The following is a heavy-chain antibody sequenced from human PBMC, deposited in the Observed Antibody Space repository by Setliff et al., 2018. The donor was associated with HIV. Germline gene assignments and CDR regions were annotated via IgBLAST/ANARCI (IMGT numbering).Heavy chain of an antibody. CDR3: ARDSSYAPERRGFDY. CDR2: IYYSGST. V-gene: IGHV4-59*01. J-gene: IGHJ4*02. Sequence: PSETLSLTCTVSGGSISSYYWSWIRQPPGKGLEWIGYIYYSGSTNYNPSLKSRVTISVDTSKNQFSLKLSSVTAADTAVYYCARDSSYAPERRGFDYWGQGTLVTVSS. D-gene: IGHD2-2*01. CDR1: GGSISSYY.